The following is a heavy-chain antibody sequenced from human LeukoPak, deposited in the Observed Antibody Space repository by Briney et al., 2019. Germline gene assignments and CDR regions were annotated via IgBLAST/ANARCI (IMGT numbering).Heavy chain of an antibody. D-gene: IGHD3-16*02. CDR3: AKASDYVWGSYR. J-gene: IGHJ4*02. Sequence: GGSLRLSCAASGFTFSSYWMSWVRQAPGTGLEWVANIKQDGSEKYYVDSVKGRFTISRDNAKNSLYLQMNSLRVEDTAVYYCAKASDYVWGSYRWGQGTLVTVSS. V-gene: IGHV3-7*01. CDR2: IKQDGSEK. CDR1: GFTFSSYW.